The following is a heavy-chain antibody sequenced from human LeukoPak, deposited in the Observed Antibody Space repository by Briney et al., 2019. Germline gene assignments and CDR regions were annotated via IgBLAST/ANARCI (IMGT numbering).Heavy chain of an antibody. V-gene: IGHV4-38-2*01. Sequence: SETLSLTCAVSGSSISSSYYWGWIRQPPGKGLEWIGSIYYSGSTYYNPSLKSRVTISVDTSKNQFSLKLSSVTAADTAVYYCARWAYYDFWSGYYGDAFDIWGQGTMVTVSS. D-gene: IGHD3-3*01. CDR3: ARWAYYDFWSGYYGDAFDI. J-gene: IGHJ3*02. CDR1: GSSISSSYY. CDR2: IYYSGST.